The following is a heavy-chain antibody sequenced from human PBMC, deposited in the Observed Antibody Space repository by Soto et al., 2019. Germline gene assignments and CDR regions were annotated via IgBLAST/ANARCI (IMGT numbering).Heavy chain of an antibody. CDR1: GGSFSGYY. D-gene: IGHD6-13*01. CDR2: INHSGST. Sequence: SETLSLTCAVYGGSFSGYYWSWVRQPPGKGLEWIGEINHSGSTNYNPSLKSRVTISVDTSKNQFSLKLTSVTAADTAVYYCARPSTGYSVEVDYWGQGNLVTVPS. CDR3: ARPSTGYSVEVDY. V-gene: IGHV4-34*01. J-gene: IGHJ4*02.